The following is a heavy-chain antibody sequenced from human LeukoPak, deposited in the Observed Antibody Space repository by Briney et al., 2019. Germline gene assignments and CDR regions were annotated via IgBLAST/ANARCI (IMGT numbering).Heavy chain of an antibody. CDR2: TYYRSKWYN. D-gene: IGHD6-19*01. Sequence: SQTLSLTSAISGDSVSSNSAAWNWIRQSPSRGLEWLGRTYYRSKWYNDYAVSVKSRITINPDTSKNQFSLQLNSVTPEDTAVYYCARDHSGYSSGWYVRGVEFDYWGQGTLVTVSS. CDR3: ARDHSGYSSGWYVRGVEFDY. V-gene: IGHV6-1*01. J-gene: IGHJ4*02. CDR1: GDSVSSNSAA.